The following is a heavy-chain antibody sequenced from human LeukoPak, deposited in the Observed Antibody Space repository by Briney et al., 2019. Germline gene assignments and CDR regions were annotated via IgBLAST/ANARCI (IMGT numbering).Heavy chain of an antibody. CDR2: MYISDSI. D-gene: IGHD3-22*01. CDR1: GGSISSGSYY. CDR3: ARHTYYYDSVGYYPLDD. Sequence: SETLSLTCTVSGGSISSGSYYWSWIRQPAGKGLEWIGRMYISDSINYNPSLKSRVTMSGDTSKNQLSLTLRSVTAADTAVYYCARHTYYYDSVGYYPLDDWGQGILVAVSS. J-gene: IGHJ4*02. V-gene: IGHV4-61*02.